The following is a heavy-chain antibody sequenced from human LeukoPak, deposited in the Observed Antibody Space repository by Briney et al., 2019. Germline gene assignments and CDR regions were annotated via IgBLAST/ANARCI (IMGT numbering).Heavy chain of an antibody. CDR2: IRHDGSNK. J-gene: IGHJ6*03. CDR1: GFTFSSYG. D-gene: IGHD3-22*01. Sequence: PGGSLRLSCAASGFTFSSYGMHWVRQAPGKGLEWVAFIRHDGSNKYYADSVKGRFTISRDNSKNTLYLQMNSLRAGDTAVYYCAKGSKLVVITSDHYMAVWGKGTTVTISS. V-gene: IGHV3-30*02. CDR3: AKGSKLVVITSDHYMAV.